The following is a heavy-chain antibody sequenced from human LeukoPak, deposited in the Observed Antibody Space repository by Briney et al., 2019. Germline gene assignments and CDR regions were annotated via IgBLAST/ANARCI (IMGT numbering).Heavy chain of an antibody. J-gene: IGHJ3*02. CDR1: GFTFSSYA. CDR2: ISGSGGST. V-gene: IGHV3-23*01. CDR3: AKDRVAFGGADAFDM. D-gene: IGHD3-16*01. Sequence: PGGSLRLSCAASGFTFSSYAMSWVRQAPGKGLEWVSGISGSGGSTFYADSVKGRFTISRDNSKNMLYLQMNSLRAEDTAVYYCAKDRVAFGGADAFDMWGQGTMVTVSS.